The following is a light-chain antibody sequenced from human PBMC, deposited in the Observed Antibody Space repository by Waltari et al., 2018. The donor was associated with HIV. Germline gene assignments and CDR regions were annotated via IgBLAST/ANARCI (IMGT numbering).Light chain of an antibody. CDR1: QDLRGS. J-gene: IGKJ4*01. V-gene: IGKV1D-12*01. CDR3: QQAVSFPLA. Sequence: DIQVTQSPSFVSASVGDTVVITCRASQDLRGSLACFRQEPGEAPKVLIYGASTLQSCVPSRFRGSGSGRLFTLTISSLQPEDFATYYCQQAVSFPLAFGGGTKVEI. CDR2: GAS.